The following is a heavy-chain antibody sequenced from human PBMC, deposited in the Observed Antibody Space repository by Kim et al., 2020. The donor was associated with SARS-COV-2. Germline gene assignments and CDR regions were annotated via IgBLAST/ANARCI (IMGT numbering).Heavy chain of an antibody. Sequence: GGSLRLSCAASGFTFSNYWMNWVRQAPGKGLEWVANMKQDGSEKYYVDSVRGRFTISRDNAKNSLYLQMNSLRAEDTAVYYCARAGNSGYDWALDSWAQGTLVTVSS. CDR2: MKQDGSEK. CDR3: ARAGNSGYDWALDS. J-gene: IGHJ5*01. D-gene: IGHD5-12*01. CDR1: GFTFSNYW. V-gene: IGHV3-7*01.